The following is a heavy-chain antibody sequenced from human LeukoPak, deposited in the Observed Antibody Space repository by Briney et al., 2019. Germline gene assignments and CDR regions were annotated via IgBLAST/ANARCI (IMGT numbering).Heavy chain of an antibody. CDR3: ARHEYSSSPFDY. CDR1: GGSISDYY. D-gene: IGHD6-6*01. J-gene: IGHJ4*02. CDR2: IYTSGST. Sequence: SETLSLTCTVSGGSISDYYWSWIRQPPGKGVEWIGYIYTSGSTNYNPSLKSRVTISVDTSKNQFSLKLSSVTAADTAVYYCARHEYSSSPFDYWGQGILVTVSS. V-gene: IGHV4-4*09.